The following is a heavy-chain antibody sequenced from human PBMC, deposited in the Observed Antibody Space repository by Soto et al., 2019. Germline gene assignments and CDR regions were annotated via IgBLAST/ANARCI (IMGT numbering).Heavy chain of an antibody. V-gene: IGHV4-34*01. D-gene: IGHD6-13*01. J-gene: IGHJ6*03. CDR1: GGSFSGYY. Sequence: PSETLSLTCAVYGGSFSGYYWSWIRQPPGKGLEWIGEINHSGSTNYNPSLKSRVTISVDTSKNQFSLKLSSVTAADTAVYYCARSKWAAAGRKVRYMDVWGKGTTVTVSS. CDR2: INHSGST. CDR3: ARSKWAAAGRKVRYMDV.